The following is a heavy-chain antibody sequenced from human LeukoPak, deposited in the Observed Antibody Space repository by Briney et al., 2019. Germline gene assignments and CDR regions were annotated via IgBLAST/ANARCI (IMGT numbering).Heavy chain of an antibody. CDR1: GFTFSSYA. CDR3: ARSGTAHAFDI. V-gene: IGHV3-30-3*01. J-gene: IGHJ3*02. CDR2: ISYDGRNK. Sequence: GGSLRLSCAASGFTFSSYAMHWVRQAPGKGLEWVAVISYDGRNKYYADSVKGRFTISRDNSKNTLYLQMNSLRAEDTAVYYCARSGTAHAFDIWGQGTMVTVSS. D-gene: IGHD1-1*01.